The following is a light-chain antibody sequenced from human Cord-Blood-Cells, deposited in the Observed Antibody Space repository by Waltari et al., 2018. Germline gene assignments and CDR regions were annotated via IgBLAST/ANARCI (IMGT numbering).Light chain of an antibody. CDR3: CSYAGSYTWV. CDR2: DVS. V-gene: IGLV2-11*01. J-gene: IGLJ3*02. CDR1: SSYVGGYTY. Sequence: QSALTQPRSVSGSPGQSVTISCTGTSSYVGGYTYVSWYQQPPGKAPTLMIYDVSKRPSGVPDRFSGSKSGNTASLTISGLQAEDEADYYCCSYAGSYTWVFGGGTKLTVL.